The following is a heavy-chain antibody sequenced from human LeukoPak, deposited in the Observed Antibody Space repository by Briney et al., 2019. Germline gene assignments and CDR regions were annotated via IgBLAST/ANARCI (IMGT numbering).Heavy chain of an antibody. CDR2: ISYDGSNK. Sequence: GGSLRLSCAASGFTFSSYAMHWVRQAPGKGLEWVAVISYDGSNKYYADSVKGRFTISRDNAKNSLYLQMNSLRAEDTAVYYCARDPRYCSGGSCYSEGWVDYWGQGTLVTVSS. D-gene: IGHD2-15*01. CDR3: ARDPRYCSGGSCYSEGWVDY. J-gene: IGHJ4*02. CDR1: GFTFSSYA. V-gene: IGHV3-30-3*01.